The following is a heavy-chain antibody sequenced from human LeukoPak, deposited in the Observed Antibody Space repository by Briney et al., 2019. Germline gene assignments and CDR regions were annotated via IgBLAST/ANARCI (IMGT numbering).Heavy chain of an antibody. V-gene: IGHV4-4*07. CDR3: ARTWLYCSSTSCYEPAFDI. CDR2: IYTSGST. Sequence: SETLSLTCTVSGGSISSYYWSWIRQPAGKGLEWIGRIYTSGSTNYNPSLKSRVTMSVDTSKNQFSLKQSSVTAADTAVYYCARTWLYCSSTSCYEPAFDIWGQGTMVTVSS. D-gene: IGHD2-2*01. J-gene: IGHJ3*02. CDR1: GGSISSYY.